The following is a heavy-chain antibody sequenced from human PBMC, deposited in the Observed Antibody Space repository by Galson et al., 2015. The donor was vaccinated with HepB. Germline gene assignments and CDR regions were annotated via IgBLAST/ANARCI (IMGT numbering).Heavy chain of an antibody. V-gene: IGHV3-48*01. J-gene: IGHJ5*02. Sequence: SLRLSCAASGFTFSSYNMNWVCQAPGKGLEWISYISATGTTIDYADSVKGRFTISRDNAKNSLYLQMSSLRAEDTAVYYCARHSRATFGEPNWFDPWGQGTLVIVSS. D-gene: IGHD3-3*01. CDR1: GFTFSSYN. CDR3: ARHSRATFGEPNWFDP. CDR2: ISATGTTI.